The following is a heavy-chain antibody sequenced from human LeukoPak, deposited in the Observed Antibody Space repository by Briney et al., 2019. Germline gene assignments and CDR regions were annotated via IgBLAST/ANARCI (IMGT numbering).Heavy chain of an antibody. CDR1: GFTFSSYS. D-gene: IGHD3-22*01. CDR3: AREEYYYDSSGPRGDY. CDR2: ISSSSSYI. Sequence: GGSLRLSCAASGFTFSSYSMNWVRQAPGKGLEWVSSISSSSSYIYYADSVKGRFTISRDNAKNSLYLQMNSLRAEDTAVYYCAREEYYYDSSGPRGDYRGQGTLVTVSS. J-gene: IGHJ4*02. V-gene: IGHV3-21*01.